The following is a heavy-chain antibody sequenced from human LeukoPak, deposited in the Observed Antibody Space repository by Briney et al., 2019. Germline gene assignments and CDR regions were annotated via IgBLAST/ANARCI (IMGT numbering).Heavy chain of an antibody. V-gene: IGHV4-39*07. CDR3: ARDVIRTFGGVIPEAFDI. CDR1: GGSISSSSYY. D-gene: IGHD3-16*02. Sequence: PSETLSLTCTVSGGSISSSSYYWGGIRQPPGKGLEWIGSMYYSGSTYYNPSLKSRVTISVDTSKNQFSLKLSSVTAADTAVYYCARDVIRTFGGVIPEAFDIWGQGTMVTVSS. J-gene: IGHJ3*02. CDR2: MYYSGST.